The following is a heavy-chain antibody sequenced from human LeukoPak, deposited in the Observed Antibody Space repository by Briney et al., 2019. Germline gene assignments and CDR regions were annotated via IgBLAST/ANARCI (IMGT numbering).Heavy chain of an antibody. V-gene: IGHV1-2*02. D-gene: IGHD3-10*01. J-gene: IGHJ4*02. CDR3: ARRSLRYYGSGSYYTYDY. Sequence: ASVKVSCKASGYTFTGYYMHWVRQAPGQGLEWMGWINPNSGGTNYAQKFQGRVTMTRDTSISTAYMELSRLRSDDTAVYYCARRSLRYYGSGSYYTYDYWGQGTLVTVSS. CDR1: GYTFTGYY. CDR2: INPNSGGT.